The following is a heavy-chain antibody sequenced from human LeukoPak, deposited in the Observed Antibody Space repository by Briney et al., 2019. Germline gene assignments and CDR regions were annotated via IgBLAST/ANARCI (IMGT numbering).Heavy chain of an antibody. CDR1: GFTFSSYA. CDR3: AKEWQKIVAFEH. CDR2: ISYDGSNK. V-gene: IGHV3-30-3*01. Sequence: GGSLRLSCAASGFTFSSYAMHWVRQAPGKGLEWVAVISYDGSNKYYADSVKGRFTISRDNSKNTLDLQMNSLRAEDTAVYYCAKEWQKIVAFEHWGQGTLVTVSS. J-gene: IGHJ4*02. D-gene: IGHD3-22*01.